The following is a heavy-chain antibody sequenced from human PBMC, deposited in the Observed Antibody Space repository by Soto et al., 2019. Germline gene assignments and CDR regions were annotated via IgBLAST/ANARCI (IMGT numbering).Heavy chain of an antibody. D-gene: IGHD4-17*01. CDR3: ASTTIDYGDLDY. V-gene: IGHV4-31*03. J-gene: IGHJ4*02. CDR1: GGSISSDGYY. Sequence: PSETLSLTCTVSGGSISSDGYYWSWIRQHPGKGLEWIGNIYYSGSSSYNPSLRSRVTMSLDTPKNQISLRLSSVTAADTAVYYCASTTIDYGDLDYWGQGTLVTVSS. CDR2: IYYSGSS.